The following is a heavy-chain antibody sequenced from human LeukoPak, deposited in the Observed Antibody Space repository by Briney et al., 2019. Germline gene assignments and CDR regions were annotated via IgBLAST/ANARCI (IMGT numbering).Heavy chain of an antibody. CDR3: ARDDTTYGDYSIFDYYGMDV. D-gene: IGHD4-17*01. CDR2: ISSSSSYI. J-gene: IGHJ6*02. Sequence: PGGSLRLSCAASGFTFSSYSMNWVRQAPGKGLEWVSSISSSSSYIYYADSVKGRFTISRDNAKNSLYLQMNSLRAEDTAVYYCARDDTTYGDYSIFDYYGMDVWGQGTTVTVSS. CDR1: GFTFSSYS. V-gene: IGHV3-21*01.